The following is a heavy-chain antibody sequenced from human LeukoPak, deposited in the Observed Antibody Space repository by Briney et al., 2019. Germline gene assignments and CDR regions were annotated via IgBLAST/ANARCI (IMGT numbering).Heavy chain of an antibody. CDR2: IWYDGSNK. Sequence: GRSVRLSCAASGFTFSSYGMHWVPQAPGKGLEWVAVIWYDGSNKYYTDSVKVRFTISRDNSKNTLYLQMNSLRAEDTAVYYCARDPNYSSGYSPDYWGQGTLVSVPS. CDR1: GFTFSSYG. V-gene: IGHV3-33*01. D-gene: IGHD3-22*01. CDR3: ARDPNYSSGYSPDY. J-gene: IGHJ4*02.